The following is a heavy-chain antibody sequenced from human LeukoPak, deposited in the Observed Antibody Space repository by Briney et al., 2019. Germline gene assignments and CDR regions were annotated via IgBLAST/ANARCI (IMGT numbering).Heavy chain of an antibody. J-gene: IGHJ4*02. CDR1: GFTVSSNS. Sequence: GGSLRLSCTVSGFTVSSNSMSWVRQAPGKGLEWVSFIYSAGSIYYSDSVKGRFTISRDNSKNTLYLQMNSLRAEDTAVYYCARDLIQLWLRGFIGYWGQGTLVTVSS. V-gene: IGHV3-53*05. CDR2: IYSAGSI. CDR3: ARDLIQLWLRGFIGY. D-gene: IGHD5-18*01.